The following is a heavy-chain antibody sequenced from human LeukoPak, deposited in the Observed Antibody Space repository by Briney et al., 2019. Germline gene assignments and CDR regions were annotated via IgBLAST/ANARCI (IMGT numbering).Heavy chain of an antibody. CDR2: ISGSGGST. CDR3: ARDHHRRLYDSQARDTFDI. D-gene: IGHD3-22*01. Sequence: PGGSLRLSCAASGFTFSSYGMSWVRQAPGKGLEWVSAISGSGGSTYYADSVKGRFTISRDNAKNSLYLQMNSLRAEDTAVYYCARDHHRRLYDSQARDTFDIWGQGTMVTASS. J-gene: IGHJ3*02. CDR1: GFTFSSYG. V-gene: IGHV3-23*01.